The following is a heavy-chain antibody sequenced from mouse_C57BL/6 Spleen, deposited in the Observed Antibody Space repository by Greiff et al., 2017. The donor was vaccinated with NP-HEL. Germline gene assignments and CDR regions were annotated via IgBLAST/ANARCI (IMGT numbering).Heavy chain of an antibody. V-gene: IGHV1-81*01. CDR1: GYTFTSYG. J-gene: IGHJ4*01. CDR2: IYPRSGNT. CDR3: ARCYYDYEGYAMDY. D-gene: IGHD2-4*01. Sequence: QVQLQQSGAELARPGASVKLSCKASGYTFTSYGISWVKQRTGQGLEWIGEIYPRSGNTYYNEKFKGKATLTADKSSSTAYMELRSLTSEDSAVYFCARCYYDYEGYAMDYWGQGTSVTVSS.